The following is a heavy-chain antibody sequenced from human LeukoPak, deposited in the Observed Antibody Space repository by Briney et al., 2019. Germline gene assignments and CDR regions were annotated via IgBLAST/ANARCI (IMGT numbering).Heavy chain of an antibody. D-gene: IGHD3-10*01. Sequence: GGSLRLSCAASGFTFSSYAMSWVRQAPGKGLEWVSAISGSGGSTYYADSVKGRFTISRDNSENTLYLQMNSLRAEDTAVYYCAKDHITMVRGVRGWSDPWGQGTLVTVSS. CDR1: GFTFSSYA. J-gene: IGHJ5*02. V-gene: IGHV3-23*01. CDR2: ISGSGGST. CDR3: AKDHITMVRGVRGWSDP.